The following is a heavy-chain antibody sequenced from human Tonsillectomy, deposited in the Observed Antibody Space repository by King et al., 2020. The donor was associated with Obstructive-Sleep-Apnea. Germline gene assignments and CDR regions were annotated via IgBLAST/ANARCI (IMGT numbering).Heavy chain of an antibody. J-gene: IGHJ4*02. CDR1: GYTFTGYY. V-gene: IGHV1-2*02. CDR2: INPNSGGT. D-gene: IGHD3-10*01. Sequence: VQLVQSGAEVKKPGASVKVSCKASGYTFTGYYMHWVRQAPGRGLEWMGWINPNSGGTNYAQKFQGRVTMTRDTSISTAYMELSRLRSDDTAVYYCAITPNVLLWFGEYDYWGQGTLVTVSS. CDR3: AITPNVLLWFGEYDY.